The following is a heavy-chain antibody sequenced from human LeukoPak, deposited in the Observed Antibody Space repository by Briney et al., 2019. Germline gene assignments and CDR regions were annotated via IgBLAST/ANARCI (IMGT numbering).Heavy chain of an antibody. J-gene: IGHJ6*03. V-gene: IGHV3-48*01. Sequence: PGGSLRLSCAASGFTFSSYSMNWVRQAPGKGLEWLSYISTSSTTIYYADSVKGRFTISRDNAKNSLYLQMNSLRAEDTAVYYCASANPILLDYYYYYYMDVWGKGTTVTVSS. CDR1: GFTFSSYS. CDR2: ISTSSTTI. CDR3: ASANPILLDYYYYYYMDV. D-gene: IGHD3-3*01.